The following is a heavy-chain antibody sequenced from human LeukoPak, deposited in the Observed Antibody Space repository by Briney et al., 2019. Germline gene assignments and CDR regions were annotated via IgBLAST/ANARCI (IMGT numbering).Heavy chain of an antibody. CDR3: ARDAGDILTGPSYYYYMDV. Sequence: SETLSLTCAVYGGSFSGYYWSWIRQPPGKGLEWIGEINHSGSTNYNPSLKSRVTISVDTSKNQFSLKLSSVTAADTAVYYCARDAGDILTGPSYYYYMDVWGKGTMVTISS. J-gene: IGHJ6*03. CDR2: INHSGST. D-gene: IGHD3-9*01. CDR1: GGSFSGYY. V-gene: IGHV4-34*01.